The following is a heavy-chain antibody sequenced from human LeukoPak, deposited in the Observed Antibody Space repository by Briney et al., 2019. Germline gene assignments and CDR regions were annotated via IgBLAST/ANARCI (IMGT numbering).Heavy chain of an antibody. J-gene: IGHJ6*02. CDR3: ARDEASGYYYYYGMDV. V-gene: IGHV3-53*01. CDR2: MYSGGST. CDR1: GFTVSSNY. Sequence: GGSLRLSCAASGFTVSSNYMNWVRQAPGKGLEWVSVMYSGGSTYYADSVKGRFTISRDNSKNTLYLQMNSLRAEDTAVYYCARDEASGYYYYYGMDVWGQGTTVTVSS. D-gene: IGHD3-10*01.